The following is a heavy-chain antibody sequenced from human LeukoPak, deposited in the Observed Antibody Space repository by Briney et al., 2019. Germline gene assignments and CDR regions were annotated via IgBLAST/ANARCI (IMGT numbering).Heavy chain of an antibody. V-gene: IGHV1-46*01. CDR1: GYTFTSYY. Sequence: ASVKVSCKASGYTFTSYYMHWVRQAPGQGLEWMGIINPSGGSTSYAQKFQGRVTMTRDMSTSTVYMELSSLRPEDTAVYYCARGRDYYDSSGYYYVDAFDIWGQGTMVTVSS. CDR2: INPSGGST. D-gene: IGHD3-22*01. CDR3: ARGRDYYDSSGYYYVDAFDI. J-gene: IGHJ3*02.